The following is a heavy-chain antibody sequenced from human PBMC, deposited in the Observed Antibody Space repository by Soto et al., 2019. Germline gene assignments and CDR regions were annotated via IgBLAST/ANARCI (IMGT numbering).Heavy chain of an antibody. CDR1: GYTFTSYD. V-gene: IGHV1-8*01. Sequence: QVQLVQSGAEVKKPGASVKVSCKASGYTFTSYDINWVRQATGQGLEWMGWMNPNSGNTGYAQKFQGRVTMTRNTSISTAYMGLSSLRSENTAVYYCATSPPIFYYDSSGEDFDYWGQGTLVTVSS. J-gene: IGHJ4*02. D-gene: IGHD3-22*01. CDR2: MNPNSGNT. CDR3: ATSPPIFYYDSSGEDFDY.